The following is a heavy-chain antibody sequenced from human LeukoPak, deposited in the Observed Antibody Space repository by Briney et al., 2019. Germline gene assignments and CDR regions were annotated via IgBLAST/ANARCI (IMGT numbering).Heavy chain of an antibody. CDR3: AKRLLHYFDS. Sequence: KPGGSLRLSCAASGFTFSDYYMSWIRQAPGKGLEWVSYISSSGSTIYYADYVKGRFTISRDNSKNTLYLQMNGLRAEDTAVYYCAKRLLHYFDSWGQGTLVTVSS. J-gene: IGHJ4*02. CDR1: GFTFSDYY. D-gene: IGHD2-15*01. CDR2: ISSSGSTI. V-gene: IGHV3-11*01.